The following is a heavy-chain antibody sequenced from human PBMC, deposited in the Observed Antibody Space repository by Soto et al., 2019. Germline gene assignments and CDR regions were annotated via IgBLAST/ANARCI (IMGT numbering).Heavy chain of an antibody. D-gene: IGHD6-6*01. CDR1: GFSLTSNDVG. V-gene: IGHV2-5*02. CDR2: IYWDDDK. CDR3: AHSRYSRSSFDY. Sequence: SGPTLVNPTQTLTLTCTFSGFSLTSNDVGVGWIRQPPGKALEWLALIYWDDDKRYSPSLKSRLTITKDTSKNQVVLRMTNMDPVDTATYYCAHSRYSRSSFDYWGQGALVTVSS. J-gene: IGHJ4*02.